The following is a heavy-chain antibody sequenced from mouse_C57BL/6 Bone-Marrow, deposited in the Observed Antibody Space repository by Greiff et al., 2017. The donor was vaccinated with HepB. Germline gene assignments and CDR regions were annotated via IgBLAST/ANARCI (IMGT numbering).Heavy chain of an antibody. Sequence: VQLQQSGAELVKPGASVKMSCKASGYTFTSYWLTWVKQRPGQGLEWIGDIYPGSGSTNYNEKFKSKSTLTVDTSSSTAYMQLSSLTSEESAVYYCASGGYPYYAMDYWGQGTSVTVSS. CDR3: ASGGYPYYAMDY. V-gene: IGHV1-55*01. J-gene: IGHJ4*01. CDR2: IYPGSGST. CDR1: GYTFTSYW. D-gene: IGHD1-1*02.